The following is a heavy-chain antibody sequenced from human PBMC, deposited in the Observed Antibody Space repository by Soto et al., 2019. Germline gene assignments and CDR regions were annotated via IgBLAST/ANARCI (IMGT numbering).Heavy chain of an antibody. J-gene: IGHJ5*02. CDR1: GFTFSSYA. CDR3: ARAVSSIVVVTAHWFDP. D-gene: IGHD2-21*02. CDR2: ISYDGSNK. Sequence: QVQLVESGGGVVQPGRSLRLSCAASGFTFSSYAMHWVRQAPGKGLEWVAVISYDGSNKYCADSVKGRFTISRDNSKNTLYLQMNSLRAEDTAVYYCARAVSSIVVVTAHWFDPWGQGTLVTVSS. V-gene: IGHV3-30-3*01.